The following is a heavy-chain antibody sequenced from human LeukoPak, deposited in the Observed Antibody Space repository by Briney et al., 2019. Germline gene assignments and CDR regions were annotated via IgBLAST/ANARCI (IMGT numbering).Heavy chain of an antibody. Sequence: SETLSLTCGVSGHSFSSDSFWGWIRQPPGQGLEWIGSIHERGSTFYNPSLKSRVTISIDTSKKQFSLNVNSETAADTAAYYCARASRPSNSWFDPWGQGTVVTVSS. V-gene: IGHV4-38-2*01. CDR3: ARASRPSNSWFDP. J-gene: IGHJ5*02. CDR2: IHERGST. D-gene: IGHD6-6*01. CDR1: GHSFSSDSF.